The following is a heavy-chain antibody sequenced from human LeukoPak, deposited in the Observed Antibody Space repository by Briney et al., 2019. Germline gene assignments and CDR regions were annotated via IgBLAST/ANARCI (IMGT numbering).Heavy chain of an antibody. CDR1: GGSISSSSYY. Sequence: PSETLPLTCTVSGGSISSSSYYWGWIRQPPGKGLEWIGSIYYSGSTYYNPALDSRVTIPVDTSKNQFSLKLSSVTAADTAVYYCARGDLLTIFGVVAEYFQHWGQGTLVTVSS. CDR3: ARGDLLTIFGVVAEYFQH. D-gene: IGHD3-3*01. CDR2: IYYSGST. V-gene: IGHV4-39*01. J-gene: IGHJ1*01.